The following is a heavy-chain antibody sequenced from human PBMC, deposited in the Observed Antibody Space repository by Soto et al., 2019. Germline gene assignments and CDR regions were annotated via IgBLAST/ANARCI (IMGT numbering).Heavy chain of an antibody. V-gene: IGHV5-51*01. D-gene: IGHD2-15*01. J-gene: IGHJ6*02. CDR3: ASTGRVAATRGYYYGMDV. CDR2: IYPGDSDT. CDR1: GYSFTSYW. Sequence: LGESLKISCKGSGYSFTSYWIGWVRQMPGKGLEWMGIIYPGDSDTRYSPSFQGQVTISADKSISTAYLQWSSLKASDTAMYYCASTGRVAATRGYYYGMDVWGQGTTVTVSS.